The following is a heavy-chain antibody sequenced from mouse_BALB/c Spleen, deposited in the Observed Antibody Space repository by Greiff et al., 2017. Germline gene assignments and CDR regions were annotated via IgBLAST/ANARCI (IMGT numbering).Heavy chain of an antibody. CDR3: ARKGDGYYYYAMDY. CDR2: ISSGSSTI. Sequence: DVHLVESGGGLVQPGGSRKLSCAASGFTFSSFGMHWVRQAPEKGLEWVAYISSGSSTIYYADTVKGRFTISRDNPKNTLFLQMTSLRSEDTAMYYCARKGDGYYYYAMDYWGQGTSVTVSS. D-gene: IGHD2-3*01. CDR1: GFTFSSFG. V-gene: IGHV5-17*02. J-gene: IGHJ4*01.